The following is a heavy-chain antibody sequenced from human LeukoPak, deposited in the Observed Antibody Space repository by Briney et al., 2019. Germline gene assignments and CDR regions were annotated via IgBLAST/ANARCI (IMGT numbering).Heavy chain of an antibody. V-gene: IGHV3-9*01. CDR2: ISLNGGSI. CDR3: AKDSGDCRSTSCAPDF. D-gene: IGHD2-2*01. CDR1: GLIFDDYA. J-gene: IGHJ4*02. Sequence: PGGSLRLSCAVSGLIFDDYAMHWVRQPPGKGLEWVSGISLNGGSIGYADSVRGRVTISRNNDRDSLYLEMNSLRPEDTAFYYCAKDSGDCRSTSCAPDFWGQGTLVTVSS.